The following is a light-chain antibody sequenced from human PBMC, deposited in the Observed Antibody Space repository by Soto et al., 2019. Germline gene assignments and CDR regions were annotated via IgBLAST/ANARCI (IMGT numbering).Light chain of an antibody. CDR1: SRDVGGYNY. CDR2: DVS. V-gene: IGLV2-14*01. J-gene: IGLJ2*01. CDR3: SSHTISTTLV. Sequence: QPASVSGSPGQSITISCTGTSRDVGGYNYVSWFQQHPGKAPKLMIYDVSTRPSGVSNRFSGSKSGNTASLTISGLQAEDEADYYCSSHTISTTLVFGGGTKLTVL.